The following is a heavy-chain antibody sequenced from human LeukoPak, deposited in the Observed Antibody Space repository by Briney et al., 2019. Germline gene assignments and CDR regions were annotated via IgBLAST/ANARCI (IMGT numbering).Heavy chain of an antibody. J-gene: IGHJ4*02. CDR2: INPNSGGT. CDR3: ARDQLNELERRRNFDY. D-gene: IGHD1-1*01. CDR1: GYTFTGYY. V-gene: IGHV1-2*04. Sequence: ASVKVPCKASGYTFTGYYIHWVRQAPGQGLEWMGWINPNSGGTNYAPNFQGWATMTRDTSISTAYMELSRLRSDDTAVYYCARDQLNELERRRNFDYWGQGTLVTVSS.